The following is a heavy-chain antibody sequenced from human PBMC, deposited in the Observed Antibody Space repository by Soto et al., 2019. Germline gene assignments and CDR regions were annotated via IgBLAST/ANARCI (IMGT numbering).Heavy chain of an antibody. CDR1: GFTFGDYY. Sequence: QVQLVESGGGLVKPGGSLRLSCAASGFTFGDYYMSWIRQAPGKGLEWVSYISSSSSYTNYADSVKGRLTISRDNANNSLYLQMNSLRAEDTAVYYCARELDSSGWKYYYYGMDVWGQGTTVTVSS. V-gene: IGHV3-11*05. CDR3: ARELDSSGWKYYYYGMDV. J-gene: IGHJ6*02. D-gene: IGHD3-22*01. CDR2: ISSSSSYT.